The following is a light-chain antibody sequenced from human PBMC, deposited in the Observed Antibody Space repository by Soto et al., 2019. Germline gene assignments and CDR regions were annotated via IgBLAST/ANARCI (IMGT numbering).Light chain of an antibody. Sequence: DIQMTQSPSPLSASVGDRVTIPCQASQDIGTFLNWYQQTSGKAPRLLIYDAVHLETGVSSRFSGSGSGTHFAFTTSSPLTEDVAKYYCQQFQSASYTCVRGTKLEIK. J-gene: IGKJ2*01. CDR2: DAV. CDR1: QDIGTF. CDR3: QQFQSASYT. V-gene: IGKV1-33*01.